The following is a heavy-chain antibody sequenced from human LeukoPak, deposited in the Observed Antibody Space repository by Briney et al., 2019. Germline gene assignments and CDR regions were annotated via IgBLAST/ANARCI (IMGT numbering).Heavy chain of an antibody. J-gene: IGHJ4*02. CDR3: TRECGAAADY. Sequence: PGGSLRLSCVTSGFTFLNYAVHWVRQAPGKGLEWVAVMSYDGKNNYYVDSVKGRFTLSRDSSKKTLYLQMNSLRREDTAVYFCTRECGAAADYWGQGTQVTVSS. CDR2: MSYDGKNN. CDR1: GFTFLNYA. V-gene: IGHV3-30*04. D-gene: IGHD6-13*01.